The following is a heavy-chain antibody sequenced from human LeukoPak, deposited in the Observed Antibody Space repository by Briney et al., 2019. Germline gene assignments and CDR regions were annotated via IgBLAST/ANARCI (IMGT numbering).Heavy chain of an antibody. J-gene: IGHJ4*02. CDR3: ANTAKVTPRDY. D-gene: IGHD6-25*01. CDR1: GFTFSTYG. CDR2: ISGSGGTT. V-gene: IGHV3-23*01. Sequence: GGSLRLSCAASGFTFSTYGMSWVRQAPGKGLEWVSAISGSGGTTYYADSVKGRLTISRDNSKNTVYLQMNSLRAEDTAVYYCANTAKVTPRDYWGQGTLVTVSS.